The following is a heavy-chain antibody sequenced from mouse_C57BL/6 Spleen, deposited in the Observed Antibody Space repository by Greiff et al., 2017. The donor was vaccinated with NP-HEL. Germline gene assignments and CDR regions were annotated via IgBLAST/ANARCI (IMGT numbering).Heavy chain of an antibody. J-gene: IGHJ2*01. CDR3: ASHGSSYDYFDY. CDR2: IDPSDSYS. CDR1: GYTFTSYW. Sequence: QVQLQQPGAELVKPGASVKLSCKASGYTFTSYWMQWVKQRPGQGLEWIGEIDPSDSYSNYNQKFKGKATLTVATSSSTAYMQRSSLPADDSAVYYSASHGSSYDYFDYWGQGTTLTVSS. D-gene: IGHD1-1*01. V-gene: IGHV1-50*01.